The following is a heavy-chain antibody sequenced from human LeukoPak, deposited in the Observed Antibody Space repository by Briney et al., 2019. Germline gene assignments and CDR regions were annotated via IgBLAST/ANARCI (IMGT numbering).Heavy chain of an antibody. Sequence: GRSLRLSCAASGFTFSSYAMHWVRQAPGKGLEWVAVISYDGSNKYYADSVKGRFTISRDNSKNTLYLQMNSLRAEDTAVYYCARVSDYGDYGYFDYWGQGTLVTVSS. CDR3: ARVSDYGDYGYFDY. CDR2: ISYDGSNK. CDR1: GFTFSSYA. D-gene: IGHD4-17*01. V-gene: IGHV3-30-3*01. J-gene: IGHJ4*02.